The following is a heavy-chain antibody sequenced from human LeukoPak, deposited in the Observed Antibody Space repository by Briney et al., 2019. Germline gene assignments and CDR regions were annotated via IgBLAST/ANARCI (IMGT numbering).Heavy chain of an antibody. CDR1: GLTFSSYA. V-gene: IGHV3-23*01. D-gene: IGHD6-13*01. Sequence: GGSLTLSCAASGLTFSSYAMNWVRQAPGKGLEWVANISGGGCDTYYADSVKGRFTISRDNSKNSLYLQMNSVRAGNKTVYYCAKDRRIGCSSCYTKSYFDYWGQGTLVTVSS. J-gene: IGHJ4*02. CDR3: AKDRRIGCSSCYTKSYFDY. CDR2: ISGGGCDT.